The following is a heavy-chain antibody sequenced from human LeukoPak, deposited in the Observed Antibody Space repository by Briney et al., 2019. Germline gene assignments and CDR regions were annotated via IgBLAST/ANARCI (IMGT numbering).Heavy chain of an antibody. V-gene: IGHV1-46*01. CDR1: VYTFTNYY. D-gene: IGHD3-22*01. CDR2: INPSGGST. J-gene: IGHJ4*02. CDR3: ARDPSYDSSGYYYGDGY. Sequence: GASVKVSCKASVYTFTNYYMHWVRQAPGQGLEWMGIINPSGGSTSYAQKFQGRVTMTRDTSTSTVYMELSSLRSEDTAVYFCARDPSYDSSGYYYGDGYWGQGTLVTVSS.